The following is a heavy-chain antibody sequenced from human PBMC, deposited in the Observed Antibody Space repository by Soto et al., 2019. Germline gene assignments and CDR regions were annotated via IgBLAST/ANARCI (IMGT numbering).Heavy chain of an antibody. CDR3: ARGGLHVGDYVFYFDY. J-gene: IGHJ4*02. CDR1: GFTFSSYG. Sequence: GGSLRLSCAASGFTFSSYGMHWVRQAPGKGLEWVAVIWYDGSNKYYADSVKGQFTISRDNSKNTLYLQMNSLRAEDTAVYYCARGGLHVGDYVFYFDYWGQGTLVTVSS. CDR2: IWYDGSNK. V-gene: IGHV3-33*01. D-gene: IGHD4-17*01.